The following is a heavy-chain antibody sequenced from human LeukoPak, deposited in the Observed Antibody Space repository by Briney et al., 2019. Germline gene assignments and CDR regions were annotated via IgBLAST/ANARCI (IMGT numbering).Heavy chain of an antibody. CDR1: GFTFRSYG. D-gene: IGHD3-9*01. CDR2: IRYDGNNK. Sequence: GGSLRLSCAASGFTFRSYGMHWVRQAPGKGLEWVAFIRYDGNNKYYGDSVKGRFTISRDNSKNTLYLQMNSLRAEDTAVYYCAKDTTIYYDILTGYSYFDYWGQGTLVTVSS. J-gene: IGHJ4*02. CDR3: AKDTTIYYDILTGYSYFDY. V-gene: IGHV3-30*02.